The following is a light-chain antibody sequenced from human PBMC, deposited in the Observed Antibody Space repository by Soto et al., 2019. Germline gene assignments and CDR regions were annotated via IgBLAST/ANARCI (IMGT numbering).Light chain of an antibody. V-gene: IGKV3-20*01. CDR2: GTS. J-gene: IGKJ1*01. Sequence: EIVLTQSPGTLSLSPGERVTLSCRASQSVCSSFLAWYQQKPGQAPRLLIYGTSSRATGIPDRFSGSGSGTDFTLTISRLEPEDFAVFYCQQYGTSPWTFGQGTKVEIK. CDR1: QSVCSSF. CDR3: QQYGTSPWT.